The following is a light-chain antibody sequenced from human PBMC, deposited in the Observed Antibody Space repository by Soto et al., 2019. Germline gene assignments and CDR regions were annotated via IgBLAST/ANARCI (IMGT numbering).Light chain of an antibody. J-gene: IGLJ1*01. CDR1: SSDVGGYNY. CDR3: SSYATSSPYV. Sequence: QSVLTQPASVSGSPGQSITISCTGTSSDVGGYNYVSWYQQHPGKAPKLVIYEVSHRPSGISDRFSGSKSGNTASLTISGLQVEDEADYYCSSYATSSPYVFGAGTKLTVL. V-gene: IGLV2-14*01. CDR2: EVS.